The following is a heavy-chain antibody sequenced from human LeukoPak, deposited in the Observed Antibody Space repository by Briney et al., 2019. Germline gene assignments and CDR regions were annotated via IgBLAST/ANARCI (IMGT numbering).Heavy chain of an antibody. D-gene: IGHD3-16*01. CDR2: IKEDGSEK. J-gene: IGHJ4*02. CDR1: GFTFSYYW. CDR3: ARLHDVSDY. V-gene: IGHV3-7*01. Sequence: QTGGSLRLSCAASGFTFSYYWMRWVRQAPGKGLEWVANIKEDGSEKYYVDSVRGRFTVSIDNAKNSLYLQMNSLRAEDTAIYYCARLHDVSDYWGQGTLVTVSS.